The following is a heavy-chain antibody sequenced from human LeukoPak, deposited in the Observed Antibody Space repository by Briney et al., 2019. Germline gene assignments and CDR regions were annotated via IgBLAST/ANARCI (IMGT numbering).Heavy chain of an antibody. CDR1: GYTFTGYY. V-gene: IGHV1-2*02. D-gene: IGHD3-22*01. CDR3: ARGFDYYDSSGYNSDAFDI. CDR2: INPNSGDT. Sequence: ASVKVSCKASGYTFTGYYMHWVRQAPGQGLEWMGWINPNSGDTKYAQKFQGRVTMTRDTSISTGHMELSRLRSDDTAVYYCARGFDYYDSSGYNSDAFDIWGQGTMVTVSS. J-gene: IGHJ3*02.